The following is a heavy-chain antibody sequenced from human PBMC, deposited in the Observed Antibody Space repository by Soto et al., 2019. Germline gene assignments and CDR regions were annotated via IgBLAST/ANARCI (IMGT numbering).Heavy chain of an antibody. CDR3: ARDYSNYAYYYYYYMDV. Sequence: PGGSLRLSCAASGFTFSSYSMNWVRQAPGKGLEWVSYISSSSSTIYYADSVKGRFTISRDNAKNSLYLQMNSLRAEDTAVYYCARDYSNYAYYYYYYMDVWGKGTTVTVS. V-gene: IGHV3-48*01. CDR1: GFTFSSYS. CDR2: ISSSSSTI. J-gene: IGHJ6*03. D-gene: IGHD4-4*01.